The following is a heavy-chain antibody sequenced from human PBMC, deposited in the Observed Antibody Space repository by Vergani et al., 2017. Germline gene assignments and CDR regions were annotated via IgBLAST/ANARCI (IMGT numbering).Heavy chain of an antibody. CDR3: AKSYNNQSKYRLDAFDI. Sequence: EVQLLESGGGLVQPGGSLRLSCAASGFTFSSYAMSWVRQAPGKGLEWVSAISGSGGSTYYADSVKGRFTISRANSKNTLYMQMNRLRAEDTAVYYCAKSYNNQSKYRLDAFDIWGQGTMVTVSS. V-gene: IGHV3-23*01. CDR2: ISGSGGST. CDR1: GFTFSSYA. J-gene: IGHJ3*02. D-gene: IGHD3-10*01.